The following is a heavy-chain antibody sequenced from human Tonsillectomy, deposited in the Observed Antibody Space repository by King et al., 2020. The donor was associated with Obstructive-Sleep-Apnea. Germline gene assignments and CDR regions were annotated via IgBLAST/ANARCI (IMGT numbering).Heavy chain of an antibody. V-gene: IGHV4-59*01. CDR1: GASISGYY. CDR3: ARGEHRAYYHGSGRLNWFDP. D-gene: IGHD3-10*01. CDR2: IYYSGNT. J-gene: IGHJ5*02. Sequence: VQLQESGPGLVKPSETLSLTCTVSGASISGYYWSWIRQSPGKGLEWIGYIYYSGNTNYNPSLKSRVTISVDTSKNQFSLKLSSVTAADTAVYYCARGEHRAYYHGSGRLNWFDPWGQGTLVTVSS.